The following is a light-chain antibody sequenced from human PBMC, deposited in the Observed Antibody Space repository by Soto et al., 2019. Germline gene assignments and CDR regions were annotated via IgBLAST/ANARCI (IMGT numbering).Light chain of an antibody. CDR3: QLFNSYPIT. J-gene: IGKJ5*01. CDR2: AAS. Sequence: AIRMTQSPSSLSSSTGDRVTITCRASQGISSYLAWYQQKPGKAPKLLIYAASTLHSGVPYRFSGSGSGTDFTLTISSLQPEDFAVYYCQLFNSYPITFGQGTRLDIK. V-gene: IGKV1-8*01. CDR1: QGISSY.